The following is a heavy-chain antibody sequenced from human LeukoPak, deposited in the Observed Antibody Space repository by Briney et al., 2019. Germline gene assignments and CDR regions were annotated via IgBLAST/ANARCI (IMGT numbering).Heavy chain of an antibody. D-gene: IGHD3-3*01. CDR3: ASGDGTIFGVVISYYFDY. CDR1: GGTFSSYA. Sequence: GASVKVSCKASGGTFSSYAISWVRQAPGQGLEWMGGIIPIFGTANYAQKFQGRVTITADKSTSTAYMELSSLRSEDTAVYYCASGDGTIFGVVISYYFDYWGQGTLVTVSS. CDR2: IIPIFGTA. J-gene: IGHJ4*02. V-gene: IGHV1-69*06.